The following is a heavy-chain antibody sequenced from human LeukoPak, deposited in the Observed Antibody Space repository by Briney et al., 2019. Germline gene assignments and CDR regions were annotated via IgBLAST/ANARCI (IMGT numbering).Heavy chain of an antibody. CDR1: GFIFSTFG. Sequence: PGGSLRLSCAASGFIFSTFGMHWVRQAPGKELEWVAVISYDGSNKYYADSVKGRFTISRDNSKNTLYLQMNSLRAEDTAVYYCARGGLGYCSSTSCYFFDYWGQGTLVTVSS. V-gene: IGHV3-30*19. CDR2: ISYDGSNK. D-gene: IGHD2-2*01. CDR3: ARGGLGYCSSTSCYFFDY. J-gene: IGHJ4*02.